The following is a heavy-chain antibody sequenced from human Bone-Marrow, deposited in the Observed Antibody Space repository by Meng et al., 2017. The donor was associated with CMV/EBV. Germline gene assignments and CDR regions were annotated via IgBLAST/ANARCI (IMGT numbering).Heavy chain of an antibody. CDR2: IRYDGSNR. Sequence: GASLKISCAASGSTTSSYGMHLVRQAPGKGVEWVAFIRYDGSNRYSADSVKGRFTISRDNSKNTLYLQMNSLRAEDTAVYYCAKAVLGRRYYYYGMEVWGQGTTVTVSS. J-gene: IGHJ6*02. V-gene: IGHV3-30*02. CDR3: AKAVLGRRYYYYGMEV. D-gene: IGHD4/OR15-4a*01. CDR1: GSTTSSYG.